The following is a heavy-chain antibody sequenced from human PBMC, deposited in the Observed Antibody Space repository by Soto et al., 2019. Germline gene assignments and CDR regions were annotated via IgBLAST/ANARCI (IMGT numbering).Heavy chain of an antibody. CDR1: GGSISSGGYY. Sequence: TLSLTCTVSGGSISSGGYYWSWIRQHPGKGLEWIGYIYYSGSTYYNPSLKSRVTISVDTSKNQFSLKLSSVTAADTAVYYCARSYYYDSSGYSTCFDYWGQGTLVTVSS. V-gene: IGHV4-31*03. CDR3: ARSYYYDSSGYSTCFDY. J-gene: IGHJ4*02. CDR2: IYYSGST. D-gene: IGHD3-22*01.